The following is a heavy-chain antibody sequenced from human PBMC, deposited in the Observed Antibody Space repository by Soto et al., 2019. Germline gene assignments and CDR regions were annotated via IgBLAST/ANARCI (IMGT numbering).Heavy chain of an antibody. J-gene: IGHJ4*02. CDR3: ARAIGPTLFDY. V-gene: IGHV3-13*04. Sequence: VGSLRLSCAASVFPFSSYYMHWVRQGPGKGLEWVSAIGTAGDTNYAGSVKGRFTISRENAKNSLYLQMNSLRAGDTAIYFCARAIGPTLFDYWGQGTLVTVSA. D-gene: IGHD3-22*01. CDR1: VFPFSSYY. CDR2: IGTAGDT.